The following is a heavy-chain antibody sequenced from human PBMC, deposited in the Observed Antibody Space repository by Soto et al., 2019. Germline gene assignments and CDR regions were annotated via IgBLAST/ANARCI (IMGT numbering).Heavy chain of an antibody. Sequence: QLQLQESGSGLVKPSQTLSLTCAVSGDSISSGGYSWNWIRQPPGKGLEWIGYIYHSGGTDYNPSLKSRVTITVDSYNKQSSLKLSSVTAADAAVYYCARDSRSGYYLEYWGQGTLVTVSS. D-gene: IGHD3-22*01. J-gene: IGHJ4*02. CDR2: IYHSGGT. CDR3: ARDSRSGYYLEY. CDR1: GDSISSGGYS. V-gene: IGHV4-30-2*01.